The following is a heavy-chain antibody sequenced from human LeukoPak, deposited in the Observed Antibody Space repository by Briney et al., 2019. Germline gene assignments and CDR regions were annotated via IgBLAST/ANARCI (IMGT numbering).Heavy chain of an antibody. CDR3: AKYIYYDFWSGYYGTFDY. V-gene: IGHV3-23*01. J-gene: IGHJ4*02. CDR1: GFTFRSYA. CDR2: ISGSGGST. Sequence: GGSLRLSCAASGFTFRSYAMSWVRQAPGKGLEWVSAISGSGGSTYYADSVKGRFTISRDNSKNTLYLQMNSLRAEDTAVYYCAKYIYYDFWSGYYGTFDYWGQGTLVTVSS. D-gene: IGHD3-3*01.